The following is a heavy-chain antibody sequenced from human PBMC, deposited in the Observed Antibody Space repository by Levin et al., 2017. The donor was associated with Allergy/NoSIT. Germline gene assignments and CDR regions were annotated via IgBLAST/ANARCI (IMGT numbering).Heavy chain of an antibody. D-gene: IGHD6-6*01. J-gene: IGHJ4*02. CDR1: GGTFSSYA. V-gene: IGHV1-69*13. CDR2: IIPIFGTA. CDR3: ASSIAARPGVY. Sequence: GASVKVSCKASGGTFSSYAISWVRQAPGQGLEWMGGIIPIFGTANYAQKFQGRVTITADESTSTAYMELSSLRSEDTAVYYCASSIAARPGVYWGQGTLVTVSS.